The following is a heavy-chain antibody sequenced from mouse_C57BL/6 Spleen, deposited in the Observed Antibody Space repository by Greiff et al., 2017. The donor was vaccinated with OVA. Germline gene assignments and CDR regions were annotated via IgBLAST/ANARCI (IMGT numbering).Heavy chain of an antibody. J-gene: IGHJ3*01. D-gene: IGHD2-4*01. CDR3: AREDYDYGSWFAY. Sequence: EVKLVESGGGLVKPGGSLKLSCAASGFTFSDYGMHWVRQAPEKGLEWVAYISSGSSTIYYADTVKGRFTISRDNAKNTLFLQMTSLRSEDTAMYYCAREDYDYGSWFAYWGQGTLVTVSA. CDR1: GFTFSDYG. V-gene: IGHV5-17*01. CDR2: ISSGSSTI.